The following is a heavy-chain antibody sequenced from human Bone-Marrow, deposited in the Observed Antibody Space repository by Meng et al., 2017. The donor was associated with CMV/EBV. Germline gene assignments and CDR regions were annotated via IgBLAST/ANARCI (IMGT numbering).Heavy chain of an antibody. J-gene: IGHJ6*02. CDR3: ASNGAGSSWYYGMDV. V-gene: IGHV5-51*01. D-gene: IGHD6-13*01. CDR2: IYPGDSDT. Sequence: GESLKISCKGSGYSFTSYWIGWVRQMPGKGLEWMGIIYPGDSDTRYSPSFQGQVTISADKSISTAYLQWSSLKASDTAMYYCASNGAGSSWYYGMDVWGQGTTVTVS. CDR1: GYSFTSYW.